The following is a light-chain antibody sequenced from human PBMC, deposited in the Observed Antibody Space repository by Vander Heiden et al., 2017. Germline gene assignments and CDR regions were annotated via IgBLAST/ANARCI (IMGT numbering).Light chain of an antibody. CDR1: SSNIGAGYD. J-gene: IGLJ1*01. CDR3: QSYDSSLTSHV. V-gene: IGLV1-40*01. Sequence: QSVLTQPPSVSGAPGPRATIPCTGSSSNIGAGYDVHWYQQLPGTAPKLLIFGNSNRPSGVPDRFSGSNSGTSASLAITGLQAEDEADYYCQSYDSSLTSHVFGTGTKVTVL. CDR2: GNS.